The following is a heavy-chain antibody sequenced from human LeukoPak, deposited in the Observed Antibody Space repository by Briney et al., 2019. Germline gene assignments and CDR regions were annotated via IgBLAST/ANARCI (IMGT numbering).Heavy chain of an antibody. CDR3: AKGTKPVMTIPDY. Sequence: GGSLRLSCAASGFTFSSNAMSWVRQAPGKGLEWVSGISHSGSDTHYADSVKGRFTISRDNAKNSLFLQMNSLRAEDTAMYYCAKGTKPVMTIPDYWGQGILVTVSS. CDR1: GFTFSSNA. D-gene: IGHD1/OR15-1a*01. V-gene: IGHV3-23*01. CDR2: ISHSGSDT. J-gene: IGHJ4*02.